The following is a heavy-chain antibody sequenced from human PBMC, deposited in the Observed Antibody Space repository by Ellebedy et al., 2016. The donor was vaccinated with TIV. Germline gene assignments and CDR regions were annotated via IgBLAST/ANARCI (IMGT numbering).Heavy chain of an antibody. CDR3: ARDNWGSYDY. CDR2: ISYSGGST. Sequence: GESLKISCAASGFTFSSSAMSWVRQAPGKGLEWVSAISYSGGSTYYADSVRGRFTISRDNPKNTLYLQMNSLKTEDTATYYCARDNWGSYDYWGQGTLVTVSS. D-gene: IGHD3-16*01. CDR1: GFTFSSSA. V-gene: IGHV3-23*01. J-gene: IGHJ4*02.